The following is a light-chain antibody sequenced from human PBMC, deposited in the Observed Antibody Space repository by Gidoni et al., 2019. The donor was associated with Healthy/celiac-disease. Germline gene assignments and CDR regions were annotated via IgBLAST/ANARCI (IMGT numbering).Light chain of an antibody. CDR3: LQGTHWPPDYT. J-gene: IGKJ2*01. V-gene: IGKV2-30*01. CDR2: KVS. CDR1: QSIVYSDGNTN. Sequence: VMTQFPLSLLVTLGQPASISCRPSQSIVYSDGNTNLNWFQQRPGQSPRRIIYKVSNRDSGVPDRYSCSGSGTEFTLKISRVEAEDVGVYVCLQGTHWPPDYTFGQGTKLEIK.